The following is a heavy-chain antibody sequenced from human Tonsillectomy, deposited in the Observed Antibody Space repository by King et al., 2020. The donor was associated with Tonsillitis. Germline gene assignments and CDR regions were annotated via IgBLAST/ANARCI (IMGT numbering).Heavy chain of an antibody. V-gene: IGHV3-33*05. D-gene: IGHD6-13*01. Sequence: VQLVQSGGGVVQPGRSLRLSCAASGFTFSSYGMHWVRQAPGKGLEWVAVISYDGSNKYYADSVKGRFTISRDNSKNTLYLQMNSLRAEDTALYYCARDGRGYDAGMDVWGQGTPVTVSS. J-gene: IGHJ6*02. CDR1: GFTFSSYG. CDR3: ARDGRGYDAGMDV. CDR2: ISYDGSNK.